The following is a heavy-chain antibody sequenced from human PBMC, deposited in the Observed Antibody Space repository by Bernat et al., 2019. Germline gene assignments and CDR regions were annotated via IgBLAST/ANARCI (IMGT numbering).Heavy chain of an antibody. CDR2: IYHTGST. J-gene: IGHJ4*02. CDR1: GYSVTSGYY. D-gene: IGHD3-10*01. CDR3: VRGNPQFDY. Sequence: QVQLQESGPGLMKPSETLSLTCTVSGYSVTSGYYWGWIRQPPGKGLEWIANIYHTGSTYYNPSLKSRVTISLDTSKNQFSLKLTSVTAADTAVYYCVRGNPQFDYWGQGTLVTVSS. V-gene: IGHV4-38-2*02.